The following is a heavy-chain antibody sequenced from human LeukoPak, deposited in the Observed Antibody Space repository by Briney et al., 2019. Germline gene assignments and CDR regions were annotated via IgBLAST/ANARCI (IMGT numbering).Heavy chain of an antibody. J-gene: IGHJ4*02. Sequence: RASVKVSCKASGYTFTSYGISWVRQAPGQGLEWMGWINTNTGNPTYAQGFTGRFVFSLDTSVSTAYLQISSLKAEDTAVYYCARGTREAVAGSCCGYWGQGTLVTVSS. CDR1: GYTFTSYG. D-gene: IGHD6-19*01. CDR2: INTNTGNP. CDR3: ARGTREAVAGSCCGY. V-gene: IGHV7-4-1*02.